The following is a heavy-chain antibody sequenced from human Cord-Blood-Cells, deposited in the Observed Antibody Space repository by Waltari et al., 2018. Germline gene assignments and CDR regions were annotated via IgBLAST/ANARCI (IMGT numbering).Heavy chain of an antibody. Sequence: QVQLVQSGAEVKKPGASVKVSCKASGYTFTSYGISWVRQAPGQVLEWMGWISAYKGNTNCAQKLQGRVTMTTDTATSTGYMELRGLRSDDTAVYYCARDLTVVGADIHFDYWGQGTLVTVSS. CDR1: GYTFTSYG. D-gene: IGHD1-26*01. CDR2: ISAYKGNT. CDR3: ARDLTVVGADIHFDY. V-gene: IGHV1-18*01. J-gene: IGHJ4*02.